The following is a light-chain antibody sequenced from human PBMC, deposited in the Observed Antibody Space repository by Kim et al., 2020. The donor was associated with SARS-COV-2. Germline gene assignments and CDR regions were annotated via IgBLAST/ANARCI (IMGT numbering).Light chain of an antibody. Sequence: EIVLTQSPATLSLSPSERAALSCRASQSVGNSLAWYQQKPGQAPRLLIYDASSRATGIPARFSGSESGTDFTLTISSLETEDFALYYRHHRIVLPPGSFGQGIKLEI. CDR2: DAS. J-gene: IGKJ2*04. CDR1: QSVGNS. V-gene: IGKV3-11*01. CDR3: HHRIVLPPGS.